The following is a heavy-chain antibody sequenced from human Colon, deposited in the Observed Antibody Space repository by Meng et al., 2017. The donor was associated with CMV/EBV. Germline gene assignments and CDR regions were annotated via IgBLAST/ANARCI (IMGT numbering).Heavy chain of an antibody. CDR3: ASTGPLYGLYFCY. J-gene: IGHJ4*02. V-gene: IGHV3-7*01. Sequence: GVLKISCEGSGFTFSDYSLTWVRRAPGKGLEWVAKTNEDGSDKYYVDSVKGRFTIFRDNAKNSVYLQMNSLRAEDTAVYYCASTGPLYGLYFCYWGQGTLVTVSS. D-gene: IGHD2-8*01. CDR2: TNEDGSDK. CDR1: GFTFSDYS.